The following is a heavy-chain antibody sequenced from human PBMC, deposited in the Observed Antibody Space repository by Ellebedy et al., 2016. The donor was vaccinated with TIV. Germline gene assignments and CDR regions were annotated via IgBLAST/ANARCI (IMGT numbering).Heavy chain of an antibody. CDR3: AREAIAAAKIQPNLEY. CDR2: FDPGDEET. D-gene: IGHD6-13*01. CDR1: GYTLTELS. V-gene: IGHV1-24*01. J-gene: IGHJ4*02. Sequence: AASVKVSCKVSGYTLTELSMYWLRQTPGEGLEWMGSFDPGDEETIYAQKFHGRVTLTEDTSTDTAYMELSGLRSEDTAVYFCAREAIAAAKIQPNLEYWGQGTLVTVSS.